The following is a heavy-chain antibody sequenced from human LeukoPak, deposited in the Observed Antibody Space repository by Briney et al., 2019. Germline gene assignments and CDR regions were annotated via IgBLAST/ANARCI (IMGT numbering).Heavy chain of an antibody. CDR1: GYTFDDYA. CDR3: ARGSIVGGGSRFDY. CDR2: ISWNSGSI. J-gene: IGHJ4*02. V-gene: IGHV3-9*01. D-gene: IGHD1-26*01. Sequence: GGSLRLSCAASGYTFDDYAMHWVRQAPGKGLEWVSGISWNSGSIYYADSVKGRFTISRDNAKNSLYLQMNSLRVEDTAVYYCARGSIVGGGSRFDYWGQGTLVTVSS.